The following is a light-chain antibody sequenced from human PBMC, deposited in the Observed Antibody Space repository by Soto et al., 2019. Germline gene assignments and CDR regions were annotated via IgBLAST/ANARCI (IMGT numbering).Light chain of an antibody. CDR2: GAS. CDR3: QQYNNWPRT. CDR1: QSVSSY. J-gene: IGKJ1*01. Sequence: EIVLTQSPATLSLSPGERATLSCRASQSVSSYLAWCQQKPGQAPRLLIYGASTRATGIPARFSGSGSGTEFTLTISSLQSEDFAVYYCQQYNNWPRTFGQGTKV. V-gene: IGKV3-15*01.